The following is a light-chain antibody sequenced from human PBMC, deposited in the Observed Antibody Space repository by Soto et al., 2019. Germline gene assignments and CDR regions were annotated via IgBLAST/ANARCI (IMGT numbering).Light chain of an antibody. CDR1: QSVSSN. CDR3: QQYNNWPPLT. J-gene: IGKJ4*01. Sequence: EIVMTQSPATLSVSPGERATLSCRASQSVSSNLAWYQQKPGQAPRLLIYGASTRATGIPARFSGSGSGTEFTLTISGLQSEDFGVYYCQQYNNWPPLTFGGGTKVEIK. V-gene: IGKV3-15*01. CDR2: GAS.